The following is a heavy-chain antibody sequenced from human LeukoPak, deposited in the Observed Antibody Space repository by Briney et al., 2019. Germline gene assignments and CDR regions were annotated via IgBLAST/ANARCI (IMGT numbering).Heavy chain of an antibody. CDR2: ISRSGGST. Sequence: PGGSLRLSCAASGSTFSNYAMSWVRQAPGKGLEWVSAISRSGGSTYYADSVKGRFTISRDNSKNTLYLQMNSLGADDTAVYFCARGGGDYCFDYWGQGALVTVSS. CDR1: GSTFSNYA. D-gene: IGHD2-21*02. V-gene: IGHV3-23*01. CDR3: ARGGGDYCFDY. J-gene: IGHJ4*02.